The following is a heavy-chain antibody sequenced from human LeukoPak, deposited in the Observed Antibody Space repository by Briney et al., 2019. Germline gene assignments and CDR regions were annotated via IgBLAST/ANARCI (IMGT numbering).Heavy chain of an antibody. Sequence: PSETLSLTCTVSGYFISSGFSWGWIRQSPGRGLEWIGVIHHSGATYYTPSLKSRVTVLVDTSKNQFSLKLSSVTAADTAVYYCARVAPSGSGNYYSFDYWGQGTLVTVSS. CDR1: GYFISSGFS. J-gene: IGHJ4*02. D-gene: IGHD3-10*01. CDR3: ARVAPSGSGNYYSFDY. CDR2: IHHSGAT. V-gene: IGHV4-38-2*02.